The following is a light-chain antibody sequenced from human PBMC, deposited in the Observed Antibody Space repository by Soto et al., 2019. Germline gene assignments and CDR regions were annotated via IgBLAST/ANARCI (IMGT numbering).Light chain of an antibody. V-gene: IGKV3-20*01. CDR1: QSVSSNF. Sequence: EIGWTQSPGTLSLSPGERATLSCRASQSVSSNFLAWYQQKPGQAPRLLIYGASSRATGIPDRFSGSGSGTDFTLTISRLEPEDFAVYYCQQYGSSPRTFGQGTKVDIK. CDR3: QQYGSSPRT. CDR2: GAS. J-gene: IGKJ1*01.